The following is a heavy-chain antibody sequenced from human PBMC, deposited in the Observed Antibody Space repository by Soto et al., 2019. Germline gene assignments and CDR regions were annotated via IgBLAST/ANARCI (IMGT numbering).Heavy chain of an antibody. CDR1: GTSVRHFY. CDR2: IYSTGTT. CDR3: VRDRADFSSTYYHYFSV. D-gene: IGHD6-13*01. J-gene: IGHJ2*01. Sequence: SETLSLTCKVSGTSVRHFYWSWIRQSAGKGLEWIGRIYSTGTTNLNPSLKSRLTMSMDMSKNQVSLNLTSVTAADTAIYYCVRDRADFSSTYYHYFSVWGRGTLVTVSS. V-gene: IGHV4-4*07.